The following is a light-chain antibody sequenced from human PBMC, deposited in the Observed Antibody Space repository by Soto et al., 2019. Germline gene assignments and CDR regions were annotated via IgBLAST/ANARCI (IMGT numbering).Light chain of an antibody. CDR1: QSVSSK. V-gene: IGKV3D-15*01. CDR2: GAS. J-gene: IGKJ3*01. Sequence: EIVMTQSPATLSMSPGERATLSCRASQSVSSKLAWYQQKPGQAPRLLIYGASTRATGIPARFSGSGSGTEFTLTISSLQSEDLAVYYCQQYDNWPFSFGPGTKVEIK. CDR3: QQYDNWPFS.